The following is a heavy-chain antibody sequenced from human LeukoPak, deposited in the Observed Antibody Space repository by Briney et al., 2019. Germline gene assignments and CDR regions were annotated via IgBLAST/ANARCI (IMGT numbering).Heavy chain of an antibody. J-gene: IGHJ4*02. CDR3: ARDRLDIVTTIIFDY. V-gene: IGHV1-18*01. CDR2: MSAYDGNT. D-gene: IGHD5-12*01. CDR1: GYTFTSYG. Sequence: GASVKVSCKASGYTFTSYGIGWLRQAPGQGLDWMGWMSAYDGNTDYAQNLQGRVTMTTDTSTSTAYMELRSVRSDDTAVYYCARDRLDIVTTIIFDYWGQGTLVTVSS.